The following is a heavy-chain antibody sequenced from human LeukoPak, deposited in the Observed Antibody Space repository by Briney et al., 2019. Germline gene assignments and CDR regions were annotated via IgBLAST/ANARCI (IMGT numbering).Heavy chain of an antibody. Sequence: GGSLRLSCAASGFTFSSYSMNWVRQAPGKGLEWVSSISSSSSYIYYADSVKGRFTISRDNAKNSLYLQMNSLRAEDTAVYYCARGVVVVAATPDYWGQGTLVTASS. D-gene: IGHD2-15*01. V-gene: IGHV3-21*01. CDR1: GFTFSSYS. CDR2: ISSSSSYI. CDR3: ARGVVVVAATPDY. J-gene: IGHJ4*02.